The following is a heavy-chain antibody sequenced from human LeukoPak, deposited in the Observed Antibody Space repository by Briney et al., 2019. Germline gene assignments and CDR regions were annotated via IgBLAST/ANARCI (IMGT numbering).Heavy chain of an antibody. CDR3: ARGTVLTGYASFDY. Sequence: SETLSLTCAVNGGSFSGYYWTWIRQSPGKGLEWIGEIIHSGRTNYSPSLKSRVTLSVDPSMNHFSPKLSSVTAADTAVYYCARGTVLTGYASFDYWGQGALVTVSS. D-gene: IGHD3-16*01. CDR1: GGSFSGYY. V-gene: IGHV4-34*01. J-gene: IGHJ4*02. CDR2: IIHSGRT.